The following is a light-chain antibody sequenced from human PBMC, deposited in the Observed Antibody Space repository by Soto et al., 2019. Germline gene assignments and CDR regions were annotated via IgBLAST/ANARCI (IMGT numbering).Light chain of an antibody. J-gene: IGKJ1*01. CDR1: QKISSTV. CDR2: GAS. Sequence: EIVLTQSPGILSLSPGERASLSCRASQKISSTVLAWYQQKPGQAPRLLIYGASSRTTGIPDRFSGSGSGTYFPLTSSGLDHEDFAMYYCQHCSCSPTFGQGTNVEIK. V-gene: IGKV3-20*01. CDR3: QHCSCSPT.